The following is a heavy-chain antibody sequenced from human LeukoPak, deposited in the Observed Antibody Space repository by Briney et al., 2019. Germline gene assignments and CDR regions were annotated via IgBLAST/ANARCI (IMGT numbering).Heavy chain of an antibody. D-gene: IGHD3-10*01. J-gene: IGHJ4*02. Sequence: SETLSLTCTVSGGSLSTSNYYWGWIRQPPGKGLEWIGSIYYTGSTYYNPSLNSRVTVSVDTSKNQFSLKLSSVTAADTAVYYCASRTRFGELRFDYWGREPWSPSPQ. CDR3: ASRTRFGELRFDY. V-gene: IGHV4-39*01. CDR1: GGSLSTSNYY. CDR2: IYYTGST.